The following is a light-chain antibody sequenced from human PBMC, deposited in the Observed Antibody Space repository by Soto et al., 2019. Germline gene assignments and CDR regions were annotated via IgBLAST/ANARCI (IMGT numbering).Light chain of an antibody. CDR3: CSYTSSSVL. J-gene: IGLJ2*01. CDR1: SSDVGSYNR. V-gene: IGLV2-18*02. Sequence: QSALTQPPSVSGSPGQSVTISCTGTSSDVGSYNRVSWYQQPPGTAPKLMIYEVNNRPSGVPDRFSGSKSGNTASLTISGLQAEDEADYYCCSYTSSSVLFGGGTQLTVL. CDR2: EVN.